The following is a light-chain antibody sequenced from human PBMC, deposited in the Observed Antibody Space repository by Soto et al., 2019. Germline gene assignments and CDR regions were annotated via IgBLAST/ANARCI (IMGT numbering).Light chain of an antibody. J-gene: IGLJ1*01. CDR2: EVS. Sequence: QSVLTQPPSASGSPGQSVTISCTGTSSDVGGYNFVSWYQQHPGKAPKLIIYEVSQRPSGVPDRFSASKSGNTASLTVSGLQAEDEADYFRSSYAGSSTCVFGTGTKLTVL. CDR3: SSYAGSSTCV. CDR1: SSDVGGYNF. V-gene: IGLV2-8*01.